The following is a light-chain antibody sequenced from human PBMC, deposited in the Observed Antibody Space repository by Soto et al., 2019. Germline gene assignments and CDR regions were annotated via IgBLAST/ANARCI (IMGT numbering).Light chain of an antibody. CDR3: CSHTSSSVI. V-gene: IGLV2-14*01. CDR1: SSDVGGYNY. J-gene: IGLJ2*01. CDR2: DVN. Sequence: QSALTQPASVSGSPGQSITISCAGTSSDVGGYNYVSWYQQHPGKAPKLMIYDVNDRPSGVSNRFSGSKSGNTASLTISGLQAEDEADYYCCSHTSSSVIFGGGTKLTVL.